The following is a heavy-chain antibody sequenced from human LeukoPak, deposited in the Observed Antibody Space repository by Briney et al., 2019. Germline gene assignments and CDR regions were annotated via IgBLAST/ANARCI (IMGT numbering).Heavy chain of an antibody. J-gene: IGHJ3*02. CDR3: ARDPGGGTFDI. D-gene: IGHD3-16*01. CDR2: IDPNSGGT. V-gene: IGHV1-2*02. Sequence: ASVKVSCKASGYTFTGYYTHWVRQAPGQGLEWMGWIDPNSGGTNYAQKFQGRVTMTRDTSISTAYMELSRLRSDDTAVYYCARDPGGGTFDIWGQGTMVTVSS. CDR1: GYTFTGYY.